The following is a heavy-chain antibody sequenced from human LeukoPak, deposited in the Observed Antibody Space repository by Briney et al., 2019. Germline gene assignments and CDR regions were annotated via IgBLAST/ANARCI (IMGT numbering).Heavy chain of an antibody. Sequence: PGRSLGLSCAASGFTFSSYGMHWVRQAPGKGLEWVAVISYDGSNKYYADSVKGRFTISRDNSKNTLYLQMGDLRADDMAVYYCARKVAQGPFDIWGQGTMVTVSS. V-gene: IGHV3-30*03. CDR3: ARKVAQGPFDI. CDR2: ISYDGSNK. J-gene: IGHJ3*02. CDR1: GFTFSSYG. D-gene: IGHD2-15*01.